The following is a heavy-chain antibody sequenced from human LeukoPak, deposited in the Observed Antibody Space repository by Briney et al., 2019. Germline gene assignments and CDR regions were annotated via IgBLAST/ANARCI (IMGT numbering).Heavy chain of an antibody. D-gene: IGHD5-24*01. CDR3: ARAKGRDGYTDTAYFDY. V-gene: IGHV1-69*13. CDR1: GGTFSSCA. J-gene: IGHJ4*02. Sequence: SVKVSCKASGGTFSSCAISWVRQAPGQGLEWMGGIIPIFGTANYAQKFQGRVTITADESTSTAYMELSSLRSEDTAVYYCARAKGRDGYTDTAYFDYWGQGTLVTVSS. CDR2: IIPIFGTA.